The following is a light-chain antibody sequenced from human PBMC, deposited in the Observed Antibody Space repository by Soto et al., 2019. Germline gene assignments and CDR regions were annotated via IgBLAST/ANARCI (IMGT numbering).Light chain of an antibody. Sequence: EIVLTQSPSTLSWSLGDRTTISCRASQSVSSRYLAWYQQKPGQPPRLLIYGASIRATGIPARCSGSGSGTEFTLTISRLQSEDSAMYYCQQYLISVTFGQGTQVEIK. CDR1: QSVSSRY. CDR3: QQYLISVT. J-gene: IGKJ5*01. CDR2: GAS. V-gene: IGKV3-20*01.